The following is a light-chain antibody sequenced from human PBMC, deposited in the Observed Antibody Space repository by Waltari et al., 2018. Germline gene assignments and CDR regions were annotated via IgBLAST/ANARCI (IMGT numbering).Light chain of an antibody. CDR1: QSISRY. Sequence: DIQMTQSPSSLSASVGDRVTITCRASQSISRYSNWYQHNPGKAPEVLIYGVSALKTGVPSRFSGSGSGTDFTLTISSLEPEDFATYYCHQTYRLPYTFGPGTKLEF. V-gene: IGKV1-39*01. CDR2: GVS. CDR3: HQTYRLPYT. J-gene: IGKJ2*01.